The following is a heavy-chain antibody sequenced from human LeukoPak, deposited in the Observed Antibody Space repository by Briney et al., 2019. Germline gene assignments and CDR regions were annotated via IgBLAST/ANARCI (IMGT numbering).Heavy chain of an antibody. D-gene: IGHD2-15*01. V-gene: IGHV1-69*13. J-gene: IGHJ4*02. Sequence: ASVKVSCKASGGTFSSYAISWVRQAPGQGLEWMGGIIPIFGTANYAQKFQGRVTITADESTSTAYMELSSLRSEDTAVYYCARVSARSGGSCYDNFDYWGQGTLVTVSS. CDR1: GGTFSSYA. CDR3: ARVSARSGGSCYDNFDY. CDR2: IIPIFGTA.